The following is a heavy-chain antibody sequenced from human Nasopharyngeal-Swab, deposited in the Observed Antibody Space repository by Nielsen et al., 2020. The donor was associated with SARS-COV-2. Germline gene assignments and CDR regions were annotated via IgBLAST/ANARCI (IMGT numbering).Heavy chain of an antibody. CDR3: VKGVCGSTSCYFDY. Sequence: GGSLRLSCAASGFTFDDYGMHWVRQPPGKGLEWVSGIDWNSDTKGYADSVKGRFTISRDNAKDSLHLRMNSLRAEDTALYYCVKGVCGSTSCYFDYWGQGTLVTVSA. V-gene: IGHV3-9*01. CDR1: GFTFDDYG. J-gene: IGHJ4*02. D-gene: IGHD2-2*01. CDR2: IDWNSDTK.